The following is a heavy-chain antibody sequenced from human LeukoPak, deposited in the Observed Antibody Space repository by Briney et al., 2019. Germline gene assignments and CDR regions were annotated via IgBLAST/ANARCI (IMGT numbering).Heavy chain of an antibody. CDR2: IYTSGST. J-gene: IGHJ4*02. Sequence: SETLSLTCTVSGGSISSYYWSWIRQPAGKGLEWIGRIYTSGSTNYNPSLKSRVTMSVDTSKNQFSLKLSSVTAADTAVYYCASSDSSGYYGHYDYWGQGTLVTVSS. V-gene: IGHV4-4*07. D-gene: IGHD3-22*01. CDR3: ASSDSSGYYGHYDY. CDR1: GGSISSYY.